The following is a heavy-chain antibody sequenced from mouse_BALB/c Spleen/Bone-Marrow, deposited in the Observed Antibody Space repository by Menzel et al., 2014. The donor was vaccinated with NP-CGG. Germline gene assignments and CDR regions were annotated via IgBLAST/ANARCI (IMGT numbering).Heavy chain of an antibody. J-gene: IGHJ2*01. V-gene: IGHV1-80*01. CDR2: IYPGDGDT. CDR3: AFGNYDFDY. D-gene: IGHD2-1*01. Sequence: VKLQESGAELVRPGSSVKISCKASGYAFSSYWMNWVKQRPGQGLEWIGQIYPGDGDTNYSGKFKGKATLTADESSSTAYMQLSSLTSEDSAVYFCAFGNYDFDYWGQSTTLTVSS. CDR1: GYAFSSYW.